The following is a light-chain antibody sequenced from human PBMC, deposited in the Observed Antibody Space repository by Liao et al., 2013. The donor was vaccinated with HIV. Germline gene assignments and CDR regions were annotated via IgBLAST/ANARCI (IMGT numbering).Light chain of an antibody. J-gene: IGLJ2*01. CDR3: QVWDSSSDPHVV. CDR2: QDS. V-gene: IGLV3-1*01. CDR1: KLGDKY. Sequence: SYELTQPPSVSVSPGQTASITCSGDKLGDKYACWYQQKPGQSPVLVIYQDSKRPSGIPERFSGSNSGNTATLTISGTQAMDEADYYCQVWDSSSDPHVVFGGGTKLTVL.